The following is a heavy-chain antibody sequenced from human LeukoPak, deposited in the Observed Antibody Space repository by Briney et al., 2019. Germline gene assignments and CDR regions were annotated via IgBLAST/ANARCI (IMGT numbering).Heavy chain of an antibody. CDR2: IYPGDSDT. Sequence: GGSLKISCKGSGFNFTSYWIGWVRPVPGKGLEWMGTIYPGDSDTIYSPSFERQVTLSAHMSISTAYPHWRPLKSAHAAMYSCARLRLGHRWFDPWGQGSLVTVSS. V-gene: IGHV5-51*01. CDR1: GFNFTSYW. D-gene: IGHD6-25*01. J-gene: IGHJ5*02. CDR3: ARLRLGHRWFDP.